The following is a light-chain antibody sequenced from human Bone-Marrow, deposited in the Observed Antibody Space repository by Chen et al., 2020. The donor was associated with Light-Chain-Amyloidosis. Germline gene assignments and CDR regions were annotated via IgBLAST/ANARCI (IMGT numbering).Light chain of an antibody. Sequence: NFMLTQPHSVSESPGKTVIISCTRSSGSIATNYVQWYQHRPGSSPTTLIYEVDQRPSGVPDRFSGSIDRSSNSASLTISGLKTEDEADYYCQSYQGSSQGVFGGGTKLTVL. CDR1: SGSIATNY. V-gene: IGLV6-57*01. J-gene: IGLJ3*02. CDR2: EVD. CDR3: QSYQGSSQGV.